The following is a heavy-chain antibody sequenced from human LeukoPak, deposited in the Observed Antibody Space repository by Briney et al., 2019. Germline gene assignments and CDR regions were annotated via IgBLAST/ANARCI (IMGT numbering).Heavy chain of an antibody. CDR1: GGSFSGYY. CDR3: ARGVGAAAGLPPFDY. D-gene: IGHD6-13*01. V-gene: IGHV4-34*01. Sequence: SETLSLTCAVYGGSFSGYYWSCIRQPPGKGLEWIGEIKHSGSTNYNPSLKSRVTISVDTSKKQFSLKLSSVTAADTAVYYCARGVGAAAGLPPFDYWGQGTLVTVSS. CDR2: IKHSGST. J-gene: IGHJ4*02.